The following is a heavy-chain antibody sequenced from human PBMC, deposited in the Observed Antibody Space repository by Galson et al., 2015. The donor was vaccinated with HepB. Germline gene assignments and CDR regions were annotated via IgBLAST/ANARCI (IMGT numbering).Heavy chain of an antibody. D-gene: IGHD5-18*01. CDR2: ISSSGSTI. Sequence: SLRLSCAASGFTFSDYYMTWIRQAPGKGLEWVSYISSSGSTIYSADPVKGRFTISRDNAKNSLYLQMNSLRAEDTAVYYCARDLRIQPNYYYYYGMDVWGQGTTVTVSS. CDR3: ARDLRIQPNYYYYYGMDV. J-gene: IGHJ6*02. V-gene: IGHV3-11*01. CDR1: GFTFSDYY.